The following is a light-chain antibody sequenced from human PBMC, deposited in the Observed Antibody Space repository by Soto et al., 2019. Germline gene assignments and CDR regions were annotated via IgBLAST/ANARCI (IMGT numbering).Light chain of an antibody. CDR3: QHYDGYPQT. CDR2: GAS. J-gene: IGKJ5*01. Sequence: DIQMTQSPSSLSASVGDRVTITCRASQDITNFLAWFQQKPGKAPKSLIYGASSLHSGVPSRFSGSGSGTYFTLTISSLQPDDFAVYYCQHYDGYPQTFGQGTRLE. CDR1: QDITNF. V-gene: IGKV1-16*01.